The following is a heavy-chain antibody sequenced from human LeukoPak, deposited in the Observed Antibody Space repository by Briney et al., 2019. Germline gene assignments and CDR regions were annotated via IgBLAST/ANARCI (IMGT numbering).Heavy chain of an antibody. J-gene: IGHJ4*02. CDR2: ISSSGSTI. D-gene: IGHD5-12*01. V-gene: IGHV3-48*04. CDR3: ARDLGKWLRSSDY. Sequence: GGSLRLSCAASGFTFSSYSMNWVRQAPGKGLEWVSYISSSGSTIYYADSVKGRFTISRDNAKNSLYLQMNSLRAEDTAVYYCARDLGKWLRSSDYWGQGTLVTVSS. CDR1: GFTFSSYS.